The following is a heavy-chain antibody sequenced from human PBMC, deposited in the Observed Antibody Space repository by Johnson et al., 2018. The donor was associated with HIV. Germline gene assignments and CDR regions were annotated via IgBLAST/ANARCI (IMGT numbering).Heavy chain of an antibody. V-gene: IGHV3-48*04. CDR1: GFTFSSYG. D-gene: IGHD1-26*01. Sequence: VQLVESGGGVVQPGRSLRLSCAASGFTFSSYGMNWVRQAPGKGLEWVSYISSSGSTIYYADSVKGRFTISRDNAKNSLYLQMNSLRAEDTAVYYCARWELLHAFDIWGQGTMVTVSS. CDR3: ARWELLHAFDI. J-gene: IGHJ3*02. CDR2: ISSSGSTI.